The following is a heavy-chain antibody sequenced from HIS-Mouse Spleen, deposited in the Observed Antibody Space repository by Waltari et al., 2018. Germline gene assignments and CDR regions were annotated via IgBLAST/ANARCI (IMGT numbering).Heavy chain of an antibody. V-gene: IGHV4-39*07. CDR3: AREIPYSSSWYDWYFDL. J-gene: IGHJ2*01. CDR1: GGSISSSSYY. D-gene: IGHD6-13*01. CDR2: SYYSGRT. Sequence: QLQLQESGPGLVKPSETLSLTCTVSGGSISSSSYYWGWIRQPPGKGLEWIGSSYYSGRTDNNPALKGRVTIAVNTSKNQFSLKLSSVTAADTAVYYCAREIPYSSSWYDWYFDLWGRGTLVTVSS.